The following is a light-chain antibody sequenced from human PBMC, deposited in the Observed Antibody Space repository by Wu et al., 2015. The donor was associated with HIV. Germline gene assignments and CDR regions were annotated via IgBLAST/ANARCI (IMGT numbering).Light chain of an antibody. Sequence: EIVLEQSPGTLALSVGDRVALSCRASQAVLHGWVAWYQQRPGQAPRLLVYETSKRATGTPTRFVGSGSGTEFTLTIDRLDPEDYALFFCQQYGASPITFGPGTRLEI. CDR3: QQYGASPIT. CDR2: ETS. J-gene: IGKJ5*01. V-gene: IGKV3-20*01. CDR1: QAVLHGW.